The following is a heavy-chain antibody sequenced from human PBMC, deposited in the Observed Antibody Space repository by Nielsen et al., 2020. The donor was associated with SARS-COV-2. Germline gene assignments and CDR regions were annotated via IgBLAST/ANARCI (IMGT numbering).Heavy chain of an antibody. J-gene: IGHJ4*02. CDR3: ARTSATEYSDF. Sequence: SGPTLVKPTQTLTLTCSFSGFSLTTSKMCVSWIRQPPGKALEWLALIDWDDETLYSTSLKTRLTISKDTSKSQVVLTMTNMDPVDTATYYCARTSATEYSDFWGQGALVTVS. D-gene: IGHD2/OR15-2a*01. CDR1: GFSLTTSKMC. CDR2: IDWDDET. V-gene: IGHV2-70*01.